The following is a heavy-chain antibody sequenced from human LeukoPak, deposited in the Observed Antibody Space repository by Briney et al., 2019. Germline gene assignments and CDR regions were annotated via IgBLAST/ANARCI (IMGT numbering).Heavy chain of an antibody. Sequence: ASVKVSCKASGYTFIGYYMHWVRQAPGQGLEGMGWINPHSGGTNYAQKFQGWVTMTRDTSISTAYMELSRLRSDDTAVYYCARGNVAAGGIFYYYYGMDVWGKGTTVTVSS. CDR3: ARGNVAAGGIFYYYYGMDV. CDR1: GYTFIGYY. J-gene: IGHJ6*04. CDR2: INPHSGGT. D-gene: IGHD6-13*01. V-gene: IGHV1-2*04.